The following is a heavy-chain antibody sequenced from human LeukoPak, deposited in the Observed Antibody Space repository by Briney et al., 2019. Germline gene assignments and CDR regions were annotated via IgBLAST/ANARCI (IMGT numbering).Heavy chain of an antibody. D-gene: IGHD2-15*01. CDR3: ASGPMVVDVNLDY. CDR2: INPNSGAT. CDR1: GYTFTGYY. V-gene: IGHV1-2*02. J-gene: IGHJ4*02. Sequence: GASVKVSCKASGYTFTGYYMQWVRQAPGQGLEWMGWINPNSGATNYASQFQGRVTMTRDTSISTAYMELSRLRSDDTAVYYCASGPMVVDVNLDYWGQGTLVTVSS.